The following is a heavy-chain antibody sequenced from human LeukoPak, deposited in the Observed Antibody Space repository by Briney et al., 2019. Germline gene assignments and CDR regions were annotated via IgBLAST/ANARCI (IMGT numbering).Heavy chain of an antibody. D-gene: IGHD3-16*01. CDR2: INAGNGNT. CDR3: ALPYDYVWGSSMVDAFDI. J-gene: IGHJ3*02. Sequence: GASVKVSCKASGYTFTSYAIHWVRQAPGQRLEWMGWINAGNGNTKYSQKFQGRVTITRDTSASTAYMGLSSLRSEDTAVYYCALPYDYVWGSSMVDAFDIWGQGTMVTVSS. V-gene: IGHV1-3*01. CDR1: GYTFTSYA.